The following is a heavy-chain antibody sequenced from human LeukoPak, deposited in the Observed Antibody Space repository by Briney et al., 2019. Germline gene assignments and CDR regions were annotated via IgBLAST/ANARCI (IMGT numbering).Heavy chain of an antibody. J-gene: IGHJ4*02. CDR3: ARIRSWGYFDY. D-gene: IGHD3-16*01. CDR1: GFTLSSFS. V-gene: IGHV3-7*01. Sequence: TGGSLRLSCAASGFTLSSFSMTWVRQAPGKGLEWVARIKEDGGEQKYVDSVKGRFTISRDNAKNSLYLQMNSLRAEDTAMYYCARIRSWGYFDYWGQGALVAVSS. CDR2: IKEDGGEQ.